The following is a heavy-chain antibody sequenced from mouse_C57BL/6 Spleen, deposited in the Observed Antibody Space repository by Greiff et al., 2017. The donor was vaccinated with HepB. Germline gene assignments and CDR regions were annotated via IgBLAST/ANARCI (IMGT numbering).Heavy chain of an antibody. Sequence: EVKLQESGPGLVKPSQSLSLTCSVTGYSITSGYYWNWIRQFPGNKLEWMGYISYDGSNNYNQSLKNRISSTRDTSKIQFFLKLISVTTEDTATYYCTREGDYWGQGTTLTVSS. CDR2: ISYDGSN. CDR3: TREGDY. J-gene: IGHJ2*01. CDR1: GYSITSGYY. V-gene: IGHV3-6*01.